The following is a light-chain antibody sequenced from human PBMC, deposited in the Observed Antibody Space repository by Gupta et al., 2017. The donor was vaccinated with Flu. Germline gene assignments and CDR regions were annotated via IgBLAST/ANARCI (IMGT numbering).Light chain of an antibody. Sequence: TLSLSPGERATLSCRASQTVASNSLAWYQQKPGQASRLLIYDSSSRATGIPDRFSGSGSGTDFTLTISRREPEDFAVYYCQQYGSSPLLTFGGGTXVEIK. CDR1: QTVASNS. V-gene: IGKV3-20*01. CDR2: DSS. J-gene: IGKJ4*01. CDR3: QQYGSSPLLT.